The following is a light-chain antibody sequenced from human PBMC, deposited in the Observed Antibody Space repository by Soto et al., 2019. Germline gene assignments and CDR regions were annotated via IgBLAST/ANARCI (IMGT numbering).Light chain of an antibody. Sequence: DIMLTQSPGTLSLSPGERATLSCRASQSVDSRYLAWYQQKPGQAPRLLIYAVSSRATGIPDRFSGSGSGTDFTLTISRLEPEDFAEYYCQQYGSSPRYSFGQGTKLEIK. V-gene: IGKV3-20*01. CDR2: AVS. CDR1: QSVDSRY. J-gene: IGKJ2*03. CDR3: QQYGSSPRYS.